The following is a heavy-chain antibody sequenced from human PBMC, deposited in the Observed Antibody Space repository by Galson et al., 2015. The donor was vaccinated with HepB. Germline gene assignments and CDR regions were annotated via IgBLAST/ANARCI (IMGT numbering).Heavy chain of an antibody. D-gene: IGHD3-3*01. V-gene: IGHV3-48*03. Sequence: SLRLSCAASGFTFSSYEMNWVRQAPGKGLEWVSYISSSGSTIYYADSVKGRFTISRDNAKNSLYLQMNSLRAEDTAVYYCARCLSITIFGVVIGARCGMDVWGQGTTVTVSS. CDR3: ARCLSITIFGVVIGARCGMDV. CDR1: GFTFSSYE. CDR2: ISSSGSTI. J-gene: IGHJ6*02.